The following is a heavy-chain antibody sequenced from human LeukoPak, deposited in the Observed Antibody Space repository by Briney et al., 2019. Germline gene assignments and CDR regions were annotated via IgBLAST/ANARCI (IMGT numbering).Heavy chain of an antibody. Sequence: GGSLRLSCAASGFTFSSLGMHWVRQAPGEGLEWVAYIGYSGSDIYYADSVKGRFTISRDNSKNTVHLQLSSLRAADTALYSCARDLTERKYYIAFWGQGTLVTVSS. J-gene: IGHJ4*02. CDR1: GFTFSSLG. V-gene: IGHV3-30*02. CDR3: ARDLTERKYYIAF. D-gene: IGHD2-8*02. CDR2: IGYSGSDI.